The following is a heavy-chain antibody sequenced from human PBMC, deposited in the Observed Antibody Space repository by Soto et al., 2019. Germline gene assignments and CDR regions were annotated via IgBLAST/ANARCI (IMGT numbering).Heavy chain of an antibody. CDR1: GGSISSGGYY. J-gene: IGHJ6*02. D-gene: IGHD1-26*01. CDR2: IYYSGST. V-gene: IGHV4-31*03. Sequence: PSETLSLTCTVSGGSISSGGYYWSWIRQHPGKGLEWIGYIYYSGSTYYNPSLKSRVTISVDTSKNQFSLKLSSVTAADTAVYYCARENCYSGNVRDYYYGMDVWGQGTTVTVSS. CDR3: ARENCYSGNVRDYYYGMDV.